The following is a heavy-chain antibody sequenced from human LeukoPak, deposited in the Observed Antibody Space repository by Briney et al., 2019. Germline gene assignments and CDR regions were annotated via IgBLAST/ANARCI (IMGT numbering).Heavy chain of an antibody. CDR2: ISNDGSDK. CDR3: AKDPQYGSGSY. V-gene: IGHV3-30-3*01. D-gene: IGHD3-10*01. J-gene: IGHJ4*02. Sequence: SGGSLRLSCAASGFTFNNCGMHWVRQTPGKGLEWVALISNDGSDKDYADSVKGRFTISRDNSKNTLSLQMNSLRAEDTAVYYCAKDPQYGSGSYWGQGTLVTVSS. CDR1: GFTFNNCG.